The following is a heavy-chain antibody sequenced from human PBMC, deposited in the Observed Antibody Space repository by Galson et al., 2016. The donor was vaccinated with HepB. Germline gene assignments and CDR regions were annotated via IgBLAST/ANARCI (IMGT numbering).Heavy chain of an antibody. D-gene: IGHD5-24*01. Sequence: SLRLSCAASGFTFSSYAMHWVRQAPGKGLEWVTIISYDGNNKYYADSVEGRFTISRDNSKNTLYLQMNSLRAEDTALYYCAREQGKWLQAQYYFDFWGHGILVTVSS. J-gene: IGHJ4*01. CDR3: AREQGKWLQAQYYFDF. CDR1: GFTFSSYA. CDR2: ISYDGNNK. V-gene: IGHV3-30-3*01.